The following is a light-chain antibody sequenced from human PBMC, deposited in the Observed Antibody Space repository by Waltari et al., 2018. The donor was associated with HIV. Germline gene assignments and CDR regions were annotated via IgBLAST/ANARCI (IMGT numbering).Light chain of an antibody. CDR2: AAS. CDR1: ENVYTN. V-gene: IGKV3D-15*03. Sequence: ETVMTQSPATLSVSPGERATLSCRASENVYTNLAWYQQKPGQAPRLLIYAASIRDTGVPVRFSGSGSGTVFTLTINILQSEDFAGYYCQQYNRRPPWTFGQGTKVEVK. J-gene: IGKJ1*01. CDR3: QQYNRRPPWT.